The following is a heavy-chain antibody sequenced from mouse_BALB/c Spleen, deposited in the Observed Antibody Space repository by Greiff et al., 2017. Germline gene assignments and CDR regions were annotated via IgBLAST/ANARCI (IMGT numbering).Heavy chain of an antibody. J-gene: IGHJ4*01. CDR2: ISSGGGST. CDR1: GFTFSSFG. Sequence: EVMLVESGGGLVQPGGSRKLSCAASGFTFSSFGMHWVRQAPEKGLEWVAYISSGGGSTYYPDTVKGRFTISRDNAKNTLYLQMSSLKSEDTAMYYCARQYGYPYAMDYWGQGTSVTVSS. V-gene: IGHV5-17*03. CDR3: ARQYGYPYAMDY. D-gene: IGHD1-2*01.